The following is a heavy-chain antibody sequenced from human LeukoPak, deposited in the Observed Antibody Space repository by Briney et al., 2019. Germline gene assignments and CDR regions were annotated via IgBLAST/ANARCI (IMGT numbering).Heavy chain of an antibody. J-gene: IGHJ6*02. CDR1: GFTVSSNY. V-gene: IGHV3-66*04. Sequence: GGSLRLSCAASGFTVSSNYMSWVRQAPGKGLEWVSVIYSGGSTYYADSVKGRFTISRDNSKNTLYLQMNSLRAEDTAVYYCATPLNTDYYYGIDVWGQGTTVTVSS. CDR2: IYSGGST. D-gene: IGHD3-16*02. CDR3: ATPLNTDYYYGIDV.